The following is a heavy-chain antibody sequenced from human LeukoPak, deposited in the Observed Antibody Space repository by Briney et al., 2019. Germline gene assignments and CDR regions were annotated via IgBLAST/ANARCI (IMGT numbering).Heavy chain of an antibody. J-gene: IGHJ4*02. D-gene: IGHD5-18*01. CDR1: GGSISNYY. V-gene: IGHV4-59*08. Sequence: SETLSLTCTVSGGSISNYYWSWIRQPPGKGLEWIGYIYYSGSTNYNPSPKSRVTISVYTSKNQSSLKLTYVTAADTAVYYCARHGYTYGNFDYWGQGTLVTVSS. CDR2: IYYSGST. CDR3: ARHGYTYGNFDY.